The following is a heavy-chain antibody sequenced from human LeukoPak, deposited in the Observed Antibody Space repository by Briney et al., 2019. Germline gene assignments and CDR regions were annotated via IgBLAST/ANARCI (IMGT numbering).Heavy chain of an antibody. CDR3: ARHRRPSAYCGGDCSDAFDI. CDR1: GYSFTSYW. CDR2: IYPGDSDT. D-gene: IGHD2-21*02. Sequence: GESLKISCKGSGYSFTSYWIGWVRQMPGKGLEWMGIIYPGDSDTRYSPSFQGQVTISADKSISTACLQWSSLKASDTAMYYCARHRRPSAYCGGDCSDAFDIWGQGTMVTVSS. V-gene: IGHV5-51*01. J-gene: IGHJ3*02.